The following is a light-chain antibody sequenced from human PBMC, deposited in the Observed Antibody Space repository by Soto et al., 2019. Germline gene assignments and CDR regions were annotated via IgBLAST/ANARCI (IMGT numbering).Light chain of an antibody. CDR2: KAS. V-gene: IGKV1-5*03. J-gene: IGKJ2*01. Sequence: DIQMTQSPSTLSASVGDRVTITCRASQSINHWLAWYQQKPGTAPKLLIYKASSLESGVPSRFSGSGSGTDFTLTISSLQPDDFATYYCQQYNSYLYTFGQGTKLEIK. CDR3: QQYNSYLYT. CDR1: QSINHW.